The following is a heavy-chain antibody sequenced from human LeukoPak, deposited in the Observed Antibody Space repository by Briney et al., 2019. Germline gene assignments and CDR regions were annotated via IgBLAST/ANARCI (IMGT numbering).Heavy chain of an antibody. J-gene: IGHJ5*02. D-gene: IGHD3-16*01. CDR3: ARMIPVMITFGGFRPWFDP. Sequence: GASVKVSCKASGYTFTSYGISWVRQAPGQGLEWMGWISAYNGNTNYAQKLQGRVTMTTDTSTSTAYMELRSLRSDDTAVYYCARMIPVMITFGGFRPWFDPWGQGTLVTVSS. V-gene: IGHV1-18*01. CDR1: GYTFTSYG. CDR2: ISAYNGNT.